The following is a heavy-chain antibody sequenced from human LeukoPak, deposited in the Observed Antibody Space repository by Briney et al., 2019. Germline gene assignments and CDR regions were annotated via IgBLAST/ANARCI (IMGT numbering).Heavy chain of an antibody. J-gene: IGHJ5*02. CDR1: GFTFDDYR. D-gene: IGHD2-2*02. CDR3: ARDHCSSTSCYNP. Sequence: GGSLRLSCAASGFTFDDYRMSWVRQAPGKGLEWVSGINWNGGSTGYADSVKGRFTISRDNATNSLYLQMNSLRAANTALYYCARDHCSSTSCYNPWGQGTLVTVSS. CDR2: INWNGGST. V-gene: IGHV3-20*04.